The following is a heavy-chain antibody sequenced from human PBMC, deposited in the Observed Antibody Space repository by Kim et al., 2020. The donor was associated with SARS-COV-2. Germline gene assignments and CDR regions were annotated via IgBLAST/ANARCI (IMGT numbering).Heavy chain of an antibody. CDR2: ISYDGSNK. V-gene: IGHV3-30*18. CDR1: GFTFSSYG. CDR3: AKDREGDDYGEGYNDY. J-gene: IGHJ4*02. D-gene: IGHD4-17*01. Sequence: GGSLRLSCAASGFTFSSYGMHWVRQAPGKGLEWVAVISYDGSNKYYADSVKGRFTISRDNSKNTLYLQMNSLRAEDTAVYYCAKDREGDDYGEGYNDYWGQGTLVTVSS.